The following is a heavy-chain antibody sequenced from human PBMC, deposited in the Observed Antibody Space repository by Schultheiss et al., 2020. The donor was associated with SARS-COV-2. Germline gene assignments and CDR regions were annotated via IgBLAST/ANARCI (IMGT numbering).Heavy chain of an antibody. D-gene: IGHD2-2*02. V-gene: IGHV3-11*05. J-gene: IGHJ2*01. CDR1: GFTFSDYY. Sequence: GESLKISCAASGFTFSDYYMSWIRLAPGKGLEWVSYISSNGLYTEYASSVKGRFTISRDNAKNSLYLQMNSLRAEDTAVYYCARDRPDGVVPAAIGGWYFDLWGRGTLVTVSS. CDR2: ISSNGLYT. CDR3: ARDRPDGVVPAAIGGWYFDL.